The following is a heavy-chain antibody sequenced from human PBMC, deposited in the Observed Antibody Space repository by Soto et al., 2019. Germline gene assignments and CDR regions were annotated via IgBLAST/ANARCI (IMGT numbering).Heavy chain of an antibody. CDR1: GYSFTSYW. CDR3: ARQSYGDYATRYYYYGMDV. D-gene: IGHD4-17*01. J-gene: IGHJ6*02. V-gene: IGHV5-51*01. CDR2: IYPGDSYT. Sequence: GESLKISCKGSGYSFTSYWIGWVRQMPGKGLEWMGIIYPGDSYTKDSPSFQGQVTISADKSISTAYLQWSSLKASDTAMYFCARQSYGDYATRYYYYGMDVWGQGTTVTVSS.